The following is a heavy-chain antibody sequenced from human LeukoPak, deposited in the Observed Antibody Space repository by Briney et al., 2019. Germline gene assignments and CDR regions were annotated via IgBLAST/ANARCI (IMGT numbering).Heavy chain of an antibody. CDR3: AKDLLQTFFFDSSGYYSDAFGM. D-gene: IGHD3-22*01. V-gene: IGHV3-23*01. J-gene: IGHJ3*02. CDR2: ISGSGDNT. Sequence: GGSLRLSCAASEFTFSNFAMSWVRQAPGKGLEWVSPISGSGDNTYYADSVKGRFTISRDNSKNTLSLHMNTLRAEDTAVYYCAKDLLQTFFFDSSGYYSDAFGMWGQGTMVTVSP. CDR1: EFTFSNFA.